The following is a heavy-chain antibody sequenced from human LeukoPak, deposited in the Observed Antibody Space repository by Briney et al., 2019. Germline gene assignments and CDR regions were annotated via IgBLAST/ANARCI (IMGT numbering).Heavy chain of an antibody. CDR3: TRLSTSDI. CDR1: GFTPSSYW. V-gene: IGHV3-74*01. Sequence: PGGSLRLSCAASGFTPSSYWMHWVRQAPGKGLMWVSRMNSMGSSTSYADSVKGRFTISRDNAQNTLYLQMNSLRAEDTAVYYCTRLSTSDIWGQGTMVTLSS. D-gene: IGHD2/OR15-2a*01. J-gene: IGHJ3*02. CDR2: MNSMGSST.